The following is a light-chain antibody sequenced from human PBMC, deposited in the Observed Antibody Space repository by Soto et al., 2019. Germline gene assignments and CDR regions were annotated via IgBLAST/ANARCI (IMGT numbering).Light chain of an antibody. CDR1: QSVSNS. Sequence: GETVTMKCRASQSVSNSLAWYQQKPGKAPKILIYKASSLESGVPSRFSGSGSGTEFTLTISSLQPDDFATYYCQQYNSYRTFGQGTKVDIK. J-gene: IGKJ1*01. CDR2: KAS. CDR3: QQYNSYRT. V-gene: IGKV1-5*03.